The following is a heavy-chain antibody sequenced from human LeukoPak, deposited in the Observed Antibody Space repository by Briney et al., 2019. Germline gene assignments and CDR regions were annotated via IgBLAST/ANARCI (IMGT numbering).Heavy chain of an antibody. CDR3: ARELFGSGSCPDY. CDR2: VWHDGSNR. CDR1: GFTFSSYA. D-gene: IGHD3-10*01. Sequence: GRSLRLSCAASGFTFSSYAMHWVRQAPGKGLEWVALVWHDGSNRYYSEAVKGRFTISRDNSKNTVYLQINSLRAEDTAVYYCARELFGSGSCPDYWGQGTRVTVSS. J-gene: IGHJ4*02. V-gene: IGHV3-33*08.